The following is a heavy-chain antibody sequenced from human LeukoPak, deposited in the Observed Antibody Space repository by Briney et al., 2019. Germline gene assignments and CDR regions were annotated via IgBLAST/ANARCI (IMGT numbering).Heavy chain of an antibody. CDR1: GYTFTSYD. V-gene: IGHV1-8*01. D-gene: IGHD5-12*01. Sequence: GASVKVSCKASGYTFTSYDVNWVRQATGQGPEWMGWMDTNTGDTGYALIFQGRVTMTRDTSIGTAYMELSSLRSEDTAVYYCVRGLHSGYHTTEFDPWGQGTLVTVSS. CDR2: MDTNTGDT. CDR3: VRGLHSGYHTTEFDP. J-gene: IGHJ5*02.